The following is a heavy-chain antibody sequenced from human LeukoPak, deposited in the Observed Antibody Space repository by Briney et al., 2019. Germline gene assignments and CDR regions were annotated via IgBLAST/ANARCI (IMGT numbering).Heavy chain of an antibody. CDR3: ARQRSKWWFDP. J-gene: IGHJ5*02. V-gene: IGHV4-59*01. Sequence: PSETLSLTCTVSGGSISSYYWSWLRQPPGKGLEWIGYIYYSGSTNYNPSLKSRVTISVDTSKNQFSLKLSSVTAADTAVYYCARQRSKWWFDPWGQGTLVTVSS. CDR2: IYYSGST. CDR1: GGSISSYY. D-gene: IGHD2-8*01.